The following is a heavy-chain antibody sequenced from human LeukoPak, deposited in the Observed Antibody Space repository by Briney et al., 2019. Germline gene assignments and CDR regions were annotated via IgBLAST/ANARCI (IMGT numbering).Heavy chain of an antibody. V-gene: IGHV3-7*01. J-gene: IGHJ6*03. CDR1: GFTFSNYW. D-gene: IGHD3-9*01. CDR3: ARRPYDILTGYRGPSYYYYYMDV. Sequence: PGGSLRLSCAASGFTFSNYWMSWVRQAPGKGLEWVGNIKQDGSEKYYVDSVKGRFTISRDNAKNSLYLQMNSLRAEDTAVYYCARRPYDILTGYRGPSYYYYYMDVWGKGTTVTVSS. CDR2: IKQDGSEK.